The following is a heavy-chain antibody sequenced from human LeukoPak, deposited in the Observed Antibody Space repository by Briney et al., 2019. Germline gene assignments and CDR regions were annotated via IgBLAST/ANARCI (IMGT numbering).Heavy chain of an antibody. CDR2: IRSRGSTI. CDR3: ARDPAHSSGPFDC. J-gene: IGHJ4*02. D-gene: IGHD3-22*01. V-gene: IGHV3-48*02. CDR1: GFTVSSEY. Sequence: PGGSLRLSCAASGFTVSSEYMSWVRQAPGKGLEWVSYIRSRGSTIYYADSVKGRFTISRDNAKNSLYLQMNSLRDEDTAVYYCARDPAHSSGPFDCWGQGNLVTVSS.